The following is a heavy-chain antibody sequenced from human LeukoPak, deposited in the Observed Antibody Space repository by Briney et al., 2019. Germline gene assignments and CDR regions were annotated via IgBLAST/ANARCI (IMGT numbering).Heavy chain of an antibody. V-gene: IGHV1-69*01. Sequence: SVKVSCKASGGTFSSYAISWVRQAPGQGLEWMGGIIPIFGTANYAQKFQGRVTITADESTSTAYMELSSLRSEDTAVYYCARGLAAAGFRGFDPWGRGTLVTVSS. D-gene: IGHD6-13*01. CDR3: ARGLAAAGFRGFDP. CDR2: IIPIFGTA. CDR1: GGTFSSYA. J-gene: IGHJ5*02.